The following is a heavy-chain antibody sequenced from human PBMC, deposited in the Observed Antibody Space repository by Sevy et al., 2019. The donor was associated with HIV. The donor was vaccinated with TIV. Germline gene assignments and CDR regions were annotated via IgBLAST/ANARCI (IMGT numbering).Heavy chain of an antibody. D-gene: IGHD2-15*01. V-gene: IGHV3-48*01. CDR1: GFTFSSLS. Sequence: GGSLRLSCEASGFTFSSLSMSWVCQAPGKGLEWVSYIGSDGTTKHYAESMRGRFTISRDNAKNSLYLQINSLRAEDTAVYYCAATSGTWDDAFDLWGQGTMVTVSS. J-gene: IGHJ3*01. CDR3: AATSGTWDDAFDL. CDR2: IGSDGTTK.